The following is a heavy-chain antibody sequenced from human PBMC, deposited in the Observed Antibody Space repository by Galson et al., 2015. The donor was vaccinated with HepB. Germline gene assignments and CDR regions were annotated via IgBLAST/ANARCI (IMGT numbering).Heavy chain of an antibody. J-gene: IGHJ4*02. Sequence: SVKVSCKASGGTFSSYTISWVRQAPGQGLEWMGRIIPILGIANYAQKFQGRVTITADKSTSTAYMELSSLRSEDTAVYYCAREGATYSSGWYEGDYWGQGTLVTVSS. CDR1: GGTFSSYT. CDR3: AREGATYSSGWYEGDY. CDR2: IIPILGIA. V-gene: IGHV1-69*04. D-gene: IGHD6-19*01.